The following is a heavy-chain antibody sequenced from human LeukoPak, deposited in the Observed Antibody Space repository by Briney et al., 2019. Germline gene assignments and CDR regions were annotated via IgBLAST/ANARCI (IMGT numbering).Heavy chain of an antibody. CDR3: TTRAGCSGGSRYSSPSH. J-gene: IGHJ4*02. CDR2: IKRIIDGGTT. D-gene: IGHD2-15*01. CDR1: GFTFSNTW. Sequence: PGGSLRLSCAASGFTFSNTWMNWVRQAPGKGLEWVGRIKRIIDGGTTDYAAPVKGRFTVSRDDSINTLYLQMNSLKTEDTAVYYCTTRAGCSGGSRYSSPSHWGQGTLVTVSS. V-gene: IGHV3-15*01.